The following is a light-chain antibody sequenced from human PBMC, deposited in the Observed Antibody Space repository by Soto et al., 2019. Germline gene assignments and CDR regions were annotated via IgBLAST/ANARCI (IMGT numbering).Light chain of an antibody. CDR3: QQFSNYPLT. Sequence: EIVLTQSPATLSLSPGARATLSCRASQSVSSYLAWYQQKPGQATRLLIYDSCSRATGIPDRCGGGGSGTDFTLTISRLEPEDFAVYYCQQFSNYPLTFGGGTKVDIK. CDR2: DSC. CDR1: QSVSSY. V-gene: IGKV3-11*01. J-gene: IGKJ4*01.